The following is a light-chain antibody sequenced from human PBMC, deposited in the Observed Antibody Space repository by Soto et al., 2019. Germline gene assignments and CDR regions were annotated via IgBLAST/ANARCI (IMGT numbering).Light chain of an antibody. V-gene: IGLV2-14*01. J-gene: IGLJ1*01. Sequence: QPVLTQPGSVCGSSGQSITFSCTGTSSDVGNYKYVSWYPQHPGKAPKLMIYEVSNRPSGVSNRFPGSKSGNTASLTISGLQAEDETDYYCFSYTSSGTYVFGTGTKVTVL. CDR2: EVS. CDR1: SSDVGNYKY. CDR3: FSYTSSGTYV.